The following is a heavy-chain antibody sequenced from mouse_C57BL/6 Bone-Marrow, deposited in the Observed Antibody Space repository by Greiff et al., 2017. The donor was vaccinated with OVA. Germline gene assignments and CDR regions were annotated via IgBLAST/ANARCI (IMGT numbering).Heavy chain of an antibody. J-gene: IGHJ2*01. Sequence: QVQLQQSGPELVRPGASVTISCKAPGYTFTSHWMQWVRQRPGQGLEWIGEIFPGSGSTSYNEKFKGKATLTVDTSSSTAYMQLSSLTSDDSAVYVCARSPYYGNPYVDYWGQGTTLTVSS. D-gene: IGHD2-10*01. CDR3: ARSPYYGNPYVDY. CDR1: GYTFTSHW. CDR2: IFPGSGST. V-gene: IGHV1-56*01.